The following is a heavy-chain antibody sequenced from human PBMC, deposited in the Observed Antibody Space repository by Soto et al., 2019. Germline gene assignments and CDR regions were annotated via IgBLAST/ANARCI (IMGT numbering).Heavy chain of an antibody. V-gene: IGHV3-23*01. CDR1: GFTFSSYA. J-gene: IGHJ4*02. CDR2: ISGSGGST. D-gene: IGHD2-2*01. CDR3: AKGPYQLPSSYFDY. Sequence: GESLRLSFAASGFTFSSYAMSWVRQAPGKGLAWVSAISGSGGSTYYADSVKGRFTISRDNSKNTLHLQMNSLRAEDTAVYYCAKGPYQLPSSYFDYWGQGTLVTVSS.